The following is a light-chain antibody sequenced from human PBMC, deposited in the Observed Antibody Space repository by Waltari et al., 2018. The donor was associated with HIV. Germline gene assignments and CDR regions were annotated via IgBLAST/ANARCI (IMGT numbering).Light chain of an antibody. CDR3: HQYAGLPRT. Sequence: EIVLTQSPGTLSLSPGERATLSCRASQSVSSSYLAWYQQKPGQAPRLLIYGASGRATGIPDRFSGSGSGTDFTLTISRLEPEDFAVYYCHQYAGLPRTFGQGTKLEIK. CDR2: GAS. J-gene: IGKJ2*01. V-gene: IGKV3-20*01. CDR1: QSVSSSY.